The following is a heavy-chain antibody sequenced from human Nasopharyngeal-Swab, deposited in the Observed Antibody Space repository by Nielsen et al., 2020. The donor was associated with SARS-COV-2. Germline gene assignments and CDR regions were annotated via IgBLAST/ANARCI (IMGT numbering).Heavy chain of an antibody. V-gene: IGHV4-59*01. Sequence: RQAPGKGLEWIGYIYYSGSTNYNPSLKSQVTISVDTSKNQFSLKLSSVTAADTAVYYCAREVDDYGDYPGSLVFDYWGQGTLVTVSS. J-gene: IGHJ4*02. D-gene: IGHD4-17*01. CDR2: IYYSGST. CDR3: AREVDDYGDYPGSLVFDY.